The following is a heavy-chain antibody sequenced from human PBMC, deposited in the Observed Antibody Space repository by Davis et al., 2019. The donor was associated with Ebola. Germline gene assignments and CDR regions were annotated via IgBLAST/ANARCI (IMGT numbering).Heavy chain of an antibody. Sequence: GESLKISCAASGFTFSSYGMHWVRQAPGKGLEWVSAVSGSGTTTSYADSVKGRFTISRDNSKNTLYLQLSSLRVDDTTIYYCARDSGPGGYNGGYFELWGRGTLVTVSS. D-gene: IGHD3-22*01. CDR1: GFTFSSYG. CDR3: ARDSGPGGYNGGYFEL. CDR2: VSGSGTTT. V-gene: IGHV3-NL1*01. J-gene: IGHJ2*01.